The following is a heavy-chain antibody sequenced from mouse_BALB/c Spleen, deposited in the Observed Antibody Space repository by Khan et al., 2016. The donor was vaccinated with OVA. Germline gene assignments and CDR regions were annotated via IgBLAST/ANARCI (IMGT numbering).Heavy chain of an antibody. CDR1: GYTFSTYW. V-gene: IGHV1-7*01. CDR2: INPSSGYT. CDR3: ARDRIDY. J-gene: IGHJ2*01. Sequence: QVQLKQSGAELAKLGASVKMSCKASGYTFSTYWIHWVKQRPGQGLEWIGYINPSSGYTYYNQRFNDKATLTADKSSSTAYMQLSSLTSEDSAVYYCARDRIDYWGQGTTLTVSS.